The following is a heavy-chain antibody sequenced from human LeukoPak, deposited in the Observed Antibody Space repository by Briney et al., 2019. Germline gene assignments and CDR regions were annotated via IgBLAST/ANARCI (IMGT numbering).Heavy chain of an antibody. CDR1: GYSISSGYY. CDR3: ARLGQNDFWSGYYLDY. J-gene: IGHJ4*02. D-gene: IGHD3-3*01. CDR2: IYHSGST. Sequence: SETLSLTCAVSGYSISSGYYWGWIRQPPGKGLEWIGSIYHSGSTYYNPSLKSRVTISVDTSKDQFSLKLSSVTAADTAVYYCARLGQNDFWSGYYLDYWGQGTLVTVSS. V-gene: IGHV4-38-2*01.